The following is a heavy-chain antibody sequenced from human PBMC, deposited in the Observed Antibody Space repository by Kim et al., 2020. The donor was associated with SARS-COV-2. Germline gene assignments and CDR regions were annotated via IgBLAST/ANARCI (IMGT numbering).Heavy chain of an antibody. D-gene: IGHD3-22*01. CDR3: ARVYYDSSGYFQLEYFFDY. V-gene: IGHV3-7*01. CDR2: IKQDGSEK. Sequence: GGSLRLSCAASGFTFSSYWMSWVRQAPGKGLEWVANIKQDGSEKYYVDSVKGRFTISRDNAKNSLYLQMNSLRAEDTAVYYCARVYYDSSGYFQLEYFFDYWGKGTLVTVSS. CDR1: GFTFSSYW. J-gene: IGHJ4*02.